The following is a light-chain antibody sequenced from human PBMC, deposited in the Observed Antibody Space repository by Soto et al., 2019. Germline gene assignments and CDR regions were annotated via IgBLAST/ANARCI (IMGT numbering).Light chain of an antibody. CDR2: GAS. Sequence: EIVMTQSPATLSVSPGERATLSCRASQSVSSNLAWYQQKPGQAPRLLIYGASTRATGIPARFSGSRSGAEFTLTISSLQSEDFGVYFCMQYNNWPPWTFGQGTKVDIK. CDR1: QSVSSN. V-gene: IGKV3-15*01. J-gene: IGKJ1*01. CDR3: MQYNNWPPWT.